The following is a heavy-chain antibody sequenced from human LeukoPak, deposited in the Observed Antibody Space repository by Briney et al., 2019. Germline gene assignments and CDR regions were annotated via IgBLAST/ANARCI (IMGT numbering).Heavy chain of an antibody. D-gene: IGHD3-22*01. CDR2: IYYSGST. CDR1: GGSISRYY. Sequence: SETLSLTCTVSGGSISRYYWSWIRQPPGKGREWIGDIYYSGSTNYNPSLKSRVTISVDTSKNQFSLNLSSVPAADTAVYYCERYSSGWRGFHIWAQGTMVPVSS. V-gene: IGHV4-59*01. J-gene: IGHJ3*02. CDR3: ERYSSGWRGFHI.